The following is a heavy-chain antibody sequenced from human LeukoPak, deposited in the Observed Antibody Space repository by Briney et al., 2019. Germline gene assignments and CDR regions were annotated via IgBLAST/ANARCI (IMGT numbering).Heavy chain of an antibody. D-gene: IGHD6-13*01. CDR3: AREADGAAAGTFDY. Sequence: SETLSLTCTVSGGSISSYYWSWIRQPPGKGLEWIGYIYYSGSTNYNPSLKSRVTISVDTSKNQFSLKLSSVTAADTAVYYCAREADGAAAGTFDYWGQGTLVTVSS. CDR2: IYYSGST. J-gene: IGHJ4*02. V-gene: IGHV4-59*01. CDR1: GGSISSYY.